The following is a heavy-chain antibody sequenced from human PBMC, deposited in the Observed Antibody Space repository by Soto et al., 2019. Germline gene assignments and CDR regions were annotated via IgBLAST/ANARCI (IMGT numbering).Heavy chain of an antibody. CDR3: VRGDRKYYDFWSGYLGGWFDP. CDR2: IKCDGSEK. Sequence: LRLSCAASGFTFSSSWMHWVCQAPEKGLEWVADIKCDGSEKYYVDSVKGRLTISRDNAKNSLYLQVNSLRAEDMTVYYCVRGDRKYYDFWSGYLGGWFDPWGQGTLVTVSS. D-gene: IGHD3-3*01. V-gene: IGHV3-7*03. J-gene: IGHJ5*02. CDR1: GFTFSSSW.